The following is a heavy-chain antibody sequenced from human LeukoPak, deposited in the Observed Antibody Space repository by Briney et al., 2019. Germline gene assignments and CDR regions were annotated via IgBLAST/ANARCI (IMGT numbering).Heavy chain of an antibody. J-gene: IGHJ4*02. CDR1: GFTFSSYS. CDR2: ISSSSSYI. CDR3: ARDGHSNNLDY. V-gene: IGHV3-21*01. Sequence: GGSQRLSCAASGFTFSSYSMNWVRQAPGKGLEWVSSISSSSSYIYYADSVKGRFTISRDNAKNSLYLQMNSLRAEDTAVYYCARDGHSNNLDYWGQGTLVTVSS. D-gene: IGHD5-18*01.